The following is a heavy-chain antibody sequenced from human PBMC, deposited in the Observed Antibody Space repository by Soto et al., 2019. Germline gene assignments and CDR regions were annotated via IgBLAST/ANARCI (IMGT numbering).Heavy chain of an antibody. D-gene: IGHD1-20*01. CDR3: TRRYNWNDYYFDP. CDR2: SYYSGTS. V-gene: IGHV4-39*01. Sequence: SETLSLTCTVSGGSIRVQSYYWTWIRHTPGKGLEWVGSSYYSGTSYFNPALKGRVTISVDTSTNQFSLRLTSVTAADTAVYYCTRRYNWNDYYFDPWGQGTLVTVSS. J-gene: IGHJ5*02. CDR1: GGSIRVQSYY.